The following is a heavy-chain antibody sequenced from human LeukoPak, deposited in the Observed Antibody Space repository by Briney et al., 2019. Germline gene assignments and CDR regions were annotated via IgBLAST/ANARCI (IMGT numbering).Heavy chain of an antibody. CDR3: AKDRARGYYYYYGMDV. CDR1: GFTFDGSA. V-gene: IGHV3-9*01. CDR2: ISWDSGSL. Sequence: PGGSLRLSCAASGFTFDGSAMHWVRQAPGKGLEWVSGISWDSGSLGYADSVKGRFTISRDNAKNSLYLEMNSLRPEDTAFYYCAKDRARGYYYYYGMDVWGQGTTVTVSS. J-gene: IGHJ6*02.